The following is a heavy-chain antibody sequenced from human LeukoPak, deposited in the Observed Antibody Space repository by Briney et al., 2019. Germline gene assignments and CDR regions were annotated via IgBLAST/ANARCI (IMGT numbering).Heavy chain of an antibody. J-gene: IGHJ4*02. CDR3: VRGRQWDLVFDY. CDR2: IYYSGST. Sequence: SETLSLTCTVSGGSISSYYWSWIRQPPGKGLEWIGYIYYSGSTNYNPSLKSRVTISVDTSKNQFSLNLTSVTAADTAVYFCVRGRQWDLVFDYWGQGILVTVSS. V-gene: IGHV4-59*12. CDR1: GGSISSYY. D-gene: IGHD1-26*01.